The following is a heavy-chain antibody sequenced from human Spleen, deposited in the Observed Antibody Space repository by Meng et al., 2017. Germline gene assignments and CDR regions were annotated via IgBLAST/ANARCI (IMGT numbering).Heavy chain of an antibody. CDR2: INHSGST. D-gene: IGHD2-15*01. Sequence: SETLSLTCAVYGGSFSGYYWSWIRQPPGKGPEWIGEINHSGSTNYNPSLKSRVTISVDTSKNQFSLKLSSVTAADTAVYYCARAAKAADYWGQGTLVTVSS. V-gene: IGHV4-34*01. J-gene: IGHJ4*02. CDR1: GGSFSGYY. CDR3: ARAAKAADY.